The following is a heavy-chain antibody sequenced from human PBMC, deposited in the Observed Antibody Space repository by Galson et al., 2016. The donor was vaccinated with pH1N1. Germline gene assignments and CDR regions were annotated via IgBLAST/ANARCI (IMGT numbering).Heavy chain of an antibody. CDR3: ARSTKGVSTGHFDS. V-gene: IGHV5-51*03. CDR1: GYSFSNYW. CDR2: IYPGDSDT. Sequence: QSGAEVKKPRESLRISCKGFGYSFSNYWIAWVRQMPGKGLECMGAIYPGDSDTKYNPSFEGQVVISADKSISSVFLRWNSLEASDTAMYYCARSTKGVSTGHFDSWGQGTLVTVSS. D-gene: IGHD1-1*01. J-gene: IGHJ4*02.